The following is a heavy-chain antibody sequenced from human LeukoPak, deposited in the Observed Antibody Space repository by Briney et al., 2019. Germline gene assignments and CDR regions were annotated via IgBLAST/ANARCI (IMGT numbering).Heavy chain of an antibody. J-gene: IGHJ4*02. Sequence: ASVKVSCKTSGYTFTSYGINWVRQAPGQGLEWMGWINPNSGGTNYAQKFQGRVTMTRDTSISTAYMELSRLRSDDTAVYYCACGYCSGGSCLLDYWGQGTLVTVSS. CDR1: GYTFTSYG. CDR2: INPNSGGT. CDR3: ACGYCSGGSCLLDY. V-gene: IGHV1-2*02. D-gene: IGHD2-15*01.